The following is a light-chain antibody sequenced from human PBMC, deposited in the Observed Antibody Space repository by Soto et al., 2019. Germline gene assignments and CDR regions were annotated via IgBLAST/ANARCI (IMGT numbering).Light chain of an antibody. CDR3: CSYAGSYTFV. V-gene: IGLV2-11*01. Sequence: QSALTQPRSVCGSPGQSVTISCTGTISDVGVYNYVSWYQQYPGKAPKIMIYDVSKRPSGVPDRFSGYKYENTASLTISGLQAEDEADYYCCSYAGSYTFVFGIGTKVTV. CDR1: ISDVGVYNY. J-gene: IGLJ1*01. CDR2: DVS.